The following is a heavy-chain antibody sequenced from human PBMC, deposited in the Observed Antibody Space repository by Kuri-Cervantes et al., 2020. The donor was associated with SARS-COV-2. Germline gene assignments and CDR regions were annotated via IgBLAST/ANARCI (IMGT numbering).Heavy chain of an antibody. Sequence: SETLSLTCTVSGGSISTYYWSWIRQPPGKGLEWIGYIYYSGSTTYNPSLKSRVTISVDTSKNQFSLELDSVTAADTDVYYCARESNYSHYYGTEVWGQGTTVTVSS. CDR3: ARESNYSHYYGTEV. CDR2: IYYSGST. CDR1: GGSISTYY. J-gene: IGHJ6*02. V-gene: IGHV4-59*01.